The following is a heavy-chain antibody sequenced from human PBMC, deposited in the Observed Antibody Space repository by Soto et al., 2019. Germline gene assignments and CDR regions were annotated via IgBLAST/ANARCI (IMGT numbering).Heavy chain of an antibody. D-gene: IGHD2-2*01. CDR1: GFTFSSYS. CDR3: ARVPNTKYPAFDI. CDR2: ISSSSSYI. V-gene: IGHV3-21*01. Sequence: GGSLRLSCAASGFTFSSYSINWVRQAPGKGLEWVSSISSSSSYIYYADSVKGRFTISRDNAKNSLYLQMNSLRAEDTAVYYCARVPNTKYPAFDIWGQGTMVTVSS. J-gene: IGHJ3*02.